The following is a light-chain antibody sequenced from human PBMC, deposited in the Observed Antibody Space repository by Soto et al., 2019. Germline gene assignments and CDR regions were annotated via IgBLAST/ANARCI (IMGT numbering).Light chain of an antibody. CDR1: QSVGSN. J-gene: IGKJ2*01. V-gene: IGKV3-15*01. Sequence: EILMTQSPATLSVSPGERATLSCRASQSVGSNLAWYQQKVGQTPRLLIYGASTRATDIPARFSGSGSGTEFTLTINSLQSEDFAVYYCQQYDNWPPFTFGQGTKLEIK. CDR2: GAS. CDR3: QQYDNWPPFT.